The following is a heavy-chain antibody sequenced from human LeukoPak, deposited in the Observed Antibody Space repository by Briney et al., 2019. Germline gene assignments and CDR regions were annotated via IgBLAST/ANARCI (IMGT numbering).Heavy chain of an antibody. J-gene: IGHJ6*02. Sequence: GGSLRLSSAASGFTFSDYYMSWIRQAPAKGLEWVSYISSSGSTIYYADSVKGRFTISRDNAKNSLYLQMNSLRAEDTAVYYCARAGDSSSWYDGYYYYGMDVWGQGTTVTVSS. CDR1: GFTFSDYY. V-gene: IGHV3-11*01. CDR2: ISSSGSTI. CDR3: ARAGDSSSWYDGYYYYGMDV. D-gene: IGHD6-13*01.